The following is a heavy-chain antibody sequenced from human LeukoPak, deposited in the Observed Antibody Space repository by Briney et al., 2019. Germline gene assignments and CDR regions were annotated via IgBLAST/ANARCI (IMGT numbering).Heavy chain of an antibody. J-gene: IGHJ3*02. V-gene: IGHV1-46*01. Sequence: ASVKVSCKASGYTFTGYYMHWVRQAPGQGLEWMGIINPSGGSTSYAQKFQGRVTMTRDTSISTAYMELSRLRSDDTAVYYCARVGVRGDWDAFDIWGQGTMVTVSS. D-gene: IGHD3-10*01. CDR2: INPSGGST. CDR1: GYTFTGYY. CDR3: ARVGVRGDWDAFDI.